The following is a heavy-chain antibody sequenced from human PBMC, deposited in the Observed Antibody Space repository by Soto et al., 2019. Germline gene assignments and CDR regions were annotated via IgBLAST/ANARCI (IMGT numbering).Heavy chain of an antibody. Sequence: ASVKVSCEVSAYTVSGLSMHCVRDAPGKGLEWMGGFDPEDGETIYAQKSQGRVTLTADTSADTTYMELSSLTSEDTAAYYCATVARQFLYYCMHGWGQGTTV. J-gene: IGHJ6*01. CDR2: FDPEDGET. D-gene: IGHD4-4*01. CDR1: AYTVSGLS. CDR3: ATVARQFLYYCMHG. V-gene: IGHV1-24*01.